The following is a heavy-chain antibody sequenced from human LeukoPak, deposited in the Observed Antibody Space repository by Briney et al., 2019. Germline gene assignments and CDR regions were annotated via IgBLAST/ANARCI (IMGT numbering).Heavy chain of an antibody. J-gene: IGHJ4*02. CDR1: GGSFSGYY. V-gene: IGHV4-34*01. D-gene: IGHD3-10*01. CDR3: AREGVPYYYGSGSYLSY. Sequence: SETLSLTCAVYGGSFSGYYWSWIRQPPGKGLEWIGEINHSGSTNYNPSLKSRVTISVDTSKNQFSLKLSSVTAADTAVYYCAREGVPYYYGSGSYLSYWGQGTLVTVSS. CDR2: INHSGST.